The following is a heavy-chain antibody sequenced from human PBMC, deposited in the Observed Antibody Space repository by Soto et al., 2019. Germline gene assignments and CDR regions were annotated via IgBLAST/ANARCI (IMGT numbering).Heavy chain of an antibody. V-gene: IGHV3-7*01. CDR3: ARDRAPNTPDY. D-gene: IGHD2-2*02. CDR2: MNQDGSQI. J-gene: IGHJ4*02. CDR1: GFTFSNYW. Sequence: EVQVVESGGGLVQPGGSLRLSCAVSGFTFSNYWMTWVRQAPGKGLEWVAYMNQDGSQIYYVDSLRGRFTISRDNAKNSLYLQMNSLRVDDTAVYYCARDRAPNTPDYWGQGTLVTVSS.